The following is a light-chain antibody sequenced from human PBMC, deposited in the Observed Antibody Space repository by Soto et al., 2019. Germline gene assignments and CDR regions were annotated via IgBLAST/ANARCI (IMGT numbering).Light chain of an antibody. J-gene: IGKJ1*01. CDR2: AAS. V-gene: IGKV3-15*01. CDR1: QSVITN. CDR3: QQYNNWPST. Sequence: EIVMTQSPATLSVSPAERATLSCRTSQSVITNLAWYQQKSGQAPRLPIYAASTRVTDIPARFSGSGSGTEFTLTISNLQSEDFVVYYCQQYNNWPSTFGQGTKVDIK.